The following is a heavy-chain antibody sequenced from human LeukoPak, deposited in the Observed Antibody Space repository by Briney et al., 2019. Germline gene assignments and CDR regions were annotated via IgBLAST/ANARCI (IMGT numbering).Heavy chain of an antibody. V-gene: IGHV3-21*01. J-gene: IGHJ4*02. D-gene: IGHD1-7*01. CDR1: GFSFSNYG. CDR2: ISSSSSYI. Sequence: GGSLRLSCAASGFSFSNYGIHWVRQAPGKGLEWVSSISSSSSYIYYADSVKGRFTISRDNTKNTLYLQLNSLRAEDTAVYYCATGNYNRPFDYWGQGTLVTVSS. CDR3: ATGNYNRPFDY.